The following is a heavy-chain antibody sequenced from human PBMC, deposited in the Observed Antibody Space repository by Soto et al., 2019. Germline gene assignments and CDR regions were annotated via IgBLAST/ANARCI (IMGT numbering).Heavy chain of an antibody. Sequence: PGGSLRLSCAASGFTFSSYWMSWVRQAPGKGLEWVANIKEDGSEKYYVDSVKGRFTISRDNAKNSLYLQMNSLRAEDTAVYYCGGGGRNKNYYYYVMDFGAKRTMVTVSP. V-gene: IGHV3-7*04. CDR1: GFTFSSYW. CDR3: GGGGRNKNYYYYVMDF. J-gene: IGHJ6*04. CDR2: IKEDGSEK. D-gene: IGHD1-1*01.